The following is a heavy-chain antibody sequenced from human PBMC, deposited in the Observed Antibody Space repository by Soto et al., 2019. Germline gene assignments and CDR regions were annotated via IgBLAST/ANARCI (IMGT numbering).Heavy chain of an antibody. Sequence: PSATLSLTCTVSGGSISSGGYYWSWIRQHPGKGLEWIGYIYYSGSTYYNPSLKSRFTISVDTSKNQFSLKLSSVTAADTAVYYCASYPRGYSGYGPIQYYFDYWGQGTLVTVSS. V-gene: IGHV4-31*03. D-gene: IGHD5-12*01. CDR2: IYYSGST. CDR3: ASYPRGYSGYGPIQYYFDY. J-gene: IGHJ4*02. CDR1: GGSISSGGYY.